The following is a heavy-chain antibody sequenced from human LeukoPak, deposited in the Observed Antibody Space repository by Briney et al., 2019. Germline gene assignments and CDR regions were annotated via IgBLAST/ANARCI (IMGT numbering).Heavy chain of an antibody. CDR3: ARGIYCGGDCYSPDY. D-gene: IGHD2-21*02. Sequence: GGSLRLSCAASGFTFSSYAMSWVRQAPGKGLEWVSAISGSGGSTYYADSVKGRFTISRDNAKNSLYLQMNSLRAEDTAVYYCARGIYCGGDCYSPDYWGQGTLVTVSS. J-gene: IGHJ4*02. CDR2: ISGSGGST. CDR1: GFTFSSYA. V-gene: IGHV3-23*01.